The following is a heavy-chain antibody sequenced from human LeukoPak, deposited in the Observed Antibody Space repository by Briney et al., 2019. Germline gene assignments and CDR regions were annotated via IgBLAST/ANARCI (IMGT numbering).Heavy chain of an antibody. J-gene: IGHJ4*02. CDR1: GGTFSSYA. CDR2: IIPIFGTA. CDR3: ARDSGSYHLRAFDY. D-gene: IGHD1-26*01. Sequence: AASVKVSCKASGGTFSSYAISWVRQAPGQGLEWMGGIIPIFGTANYAQKFQGRVTITADKSTSTVYMELSSLRSEDTAVYYCARDSGSYHLRAFDYWGQGTLVTVSS. V-gene: IGHV1-69*06.